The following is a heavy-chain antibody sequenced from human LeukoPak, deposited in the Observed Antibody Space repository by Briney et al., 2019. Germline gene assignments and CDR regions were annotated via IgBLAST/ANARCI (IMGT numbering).Heavy chain of an antibody. V-gene: IGHV4-59*01. CDR2: IYYSGST. CDR3: ARVGGSYYAYYYYMDV. Sequence: SETPSLTCTVSGGSISSDYWSWIRQPPGKGLEWIGYIYYSGSTNYNPSLKSRVTISVDTSKNQFSLKLSSVTAADTAVYYCARVGGSYYAYYYYMDVWGKGTTVTVSS. J-gene: IGHJ6*03. CDR1: GGSISSDY. D-gene: IGHD1-26*01.